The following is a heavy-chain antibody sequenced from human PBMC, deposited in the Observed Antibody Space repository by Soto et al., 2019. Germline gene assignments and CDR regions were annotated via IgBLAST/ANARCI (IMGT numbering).Heavy chain of an antibody. J-gene: IGHJ5*02. V-gene: IGHV4-34*01. Sequence: SETLSLTCAVYGGSFSGYYWSWIRQPPGKGLEWIGEINHSGSTNYNPSLKSRVTISVDTSKNQFSLKLSSVTAADTAVYYCASLRVMSGYYYPGENWFDPWGQGTLVTVPS. CDR1: GGSFSGYY. CDR2: INHSGST. CDR3: ASLRVMSGYYYPGENWFDP. D-gene: IGHD3-22*01.